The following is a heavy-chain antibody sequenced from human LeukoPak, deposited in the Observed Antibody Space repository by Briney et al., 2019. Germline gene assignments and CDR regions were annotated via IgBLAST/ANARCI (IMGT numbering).Heavy chain of an antibody. J-gene: IGHJ4*02. D-gene: IGHD3-22*01. Sequence: SHTLSLTCTVSGGSISSGGYYSSWIRQHPGKGLELIGYIHYSGSTYYSPSLKSRVTVSVDTSKNQFSLKLSSVTAADTAVYYCAGSRIGYSDSSGFFDSWGQGTLVTVSS. CDR1: GGSISSGGYY. CDR3: AGSRIGYSDSSGFFDS. CDR2: IHYSGST. V-gene: IGHV4-31*03.